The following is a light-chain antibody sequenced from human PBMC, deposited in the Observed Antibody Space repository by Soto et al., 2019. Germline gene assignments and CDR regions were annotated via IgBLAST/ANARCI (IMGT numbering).Light chain of an antibody. Sequence: IVLTHPPPRLAVSAGERASLSCRASQSVSSYLAWYQQRPGQAPRLLIYDASNRATGIPARFSGSGSGTDFTLTISSLEPEDFAVYYCQQRSNWAPNTFGQGTRLEI. J-gene: IGKJ5*01. V-gene: IGKV3-11*01. CDR1: QSVSSY. CDR2: DAS. CDR3: QQRSNWAPNT.